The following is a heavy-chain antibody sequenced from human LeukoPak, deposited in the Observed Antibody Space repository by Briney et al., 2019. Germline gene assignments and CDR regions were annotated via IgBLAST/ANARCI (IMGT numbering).Heavy chain of an antibody. CDR1: GYTFSGYN. Sequence: ASVRVSCKASGYTFSGYNMHWVRQAPGQGLEWMGWINPNTGGTNYAQRFQGRVTMTRDTSISTAYMELSRLRSDDTAVYYCARSMVRGNQDCDYWGQGTLVTVCS. V-gene: IGHV1-2*02. J-gene: IGHJ4*02. CDR2: INPNTGGT. D-gene: IGHD3-10*01. CDR3: ARSMVRGNQDCDY.